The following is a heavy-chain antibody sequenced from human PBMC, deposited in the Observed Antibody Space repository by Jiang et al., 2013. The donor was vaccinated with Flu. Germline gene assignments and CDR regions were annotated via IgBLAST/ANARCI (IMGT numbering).Heavy chain of an antibody. CDR2: INPNSGGT. CDR1: GYTFTGYY. CDR3: ARRRVLWFGELFVSRARQGGGWFDP. Sequence: GAEVKKPGASVKVSCKASGYTFTGYYMHWVRQAPGQGLEWMGWINPNSGGTNYAQKFQGRVTMTRDTSISTAYMELSRLRSDDTAVYYCARRRVLWFGELFVSRARQGGGWFDPWGQGTPGHRLL. D-gene: IGHD3-10*01. V-gene: IGHV1-2*02. J-gene: IGHJ5*02.